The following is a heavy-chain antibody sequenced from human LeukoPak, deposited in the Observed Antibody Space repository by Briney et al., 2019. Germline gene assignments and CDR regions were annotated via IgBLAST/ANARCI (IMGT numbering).Heavy chain of an antibody. CDR1: GFTFSSYW. CDR3: AKDLRMYYDSSGATYYYYGMDV. CDR2: ISGSGGST. Sequence: GGSLRLSCAASGFTFSSYWMSWVRQAPGKGLEWVSAISGSGGSTYYADSVKGRFTISRDNSKNTLYLQMNSLRAEDTAVYYCAKDLRMYYDSSGATYYYYGMDVWGQGTTVTVSS. D-gene: IGHD3-22*01. V-gene: IGHV3-23*01. J-gene: IGHJ6*02.